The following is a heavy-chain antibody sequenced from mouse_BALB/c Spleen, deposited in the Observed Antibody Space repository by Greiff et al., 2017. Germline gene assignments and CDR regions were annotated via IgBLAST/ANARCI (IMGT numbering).Heavy chain of an antibody. CDR1: GYTFTSYN. CDR2: IYPGNGGT. J-gene: IGHJ4*01. D-gene: IGHD2-3*01. V-gene: IGHV1-12*01. CDR3: AREDEGDGYYDAMDY. Sequence: LQQSGAELVRSGASVKMSCKASGYTFTSYNMHWVKQTPGQGLEWIGYIYPGNGGTNYNQKFKGKATLTADTSSSTAYMQISSLTSEDSAVYFCAREDEGDGYYDAMDYWGQGTSVTVSS.